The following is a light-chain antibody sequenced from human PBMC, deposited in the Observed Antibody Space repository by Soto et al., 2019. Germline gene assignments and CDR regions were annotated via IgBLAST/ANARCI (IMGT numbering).Light chain of an antibody. V-gene: IGKV1-9*01. CDR1: QGISSY. CDR2: AAS. J-gene: IGKJ4*01. CDR3: QQLNTYPLT. Sequence: DIQLTQSPSFLSASVGDRVTITCRASQGISSYLAWHQQKPGKAHKLLIYAASTLQSGVPSRFSGSGSGTEFTLTISSLQPEDFATYFCQQLNTYPLTFGGGTEVEIK.